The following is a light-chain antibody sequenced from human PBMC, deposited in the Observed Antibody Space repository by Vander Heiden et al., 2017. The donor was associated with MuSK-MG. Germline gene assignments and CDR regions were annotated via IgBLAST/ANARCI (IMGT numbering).Light chain of an antibody. CDR3: NARDSSGNLVV. Sequence: SSELTQPPAVSVAFGQTVRLTCQGDSLRSYYASWYQQKPGQAPVLVIYGKNNRPSGIPDRFSGSSSGNTASLTITGAQAEDEADYYCNARDSSGNLVVFGGGTKLTVL. V-gene: IGLV3-19*01. CDR2: GKN. CDR1: SLRSYY. J-gene: IGLJ2*01.